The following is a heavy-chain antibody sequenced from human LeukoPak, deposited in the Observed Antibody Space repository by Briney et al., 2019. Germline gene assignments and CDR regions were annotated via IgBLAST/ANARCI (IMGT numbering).Heavy chain of an antibody. CDR2: IGGSGGST. CDR3: AKSHVYYMDV. Sequence: GGSLRLSCAASGFTFSSYGMSWVRQAPGKGLEWVSAIGGSGGSTYYADSVKGRFTISRDNSKNTLYLQMNSLRAEDTAVYYCAKSHVYYMDVWGKGTTVTISS. J-gene: IGHJ6*03. CDR1: GFTFSSYG. V-gene: IGHV3-23*01.